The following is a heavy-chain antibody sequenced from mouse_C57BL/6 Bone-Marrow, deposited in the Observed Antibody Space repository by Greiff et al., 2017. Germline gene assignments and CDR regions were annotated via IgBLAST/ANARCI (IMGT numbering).Heavy chain of an antibody. Sequence: QVQLQQSGAELARPGASVKMSCKASGYTFTSYTMHWVKQRPGQGLEWIGYINPSSGYTKYNQTFKDKATLTADKSSSTAYLQLSNLTSADSAVYYCARRDIYYGNSAYGGQGTLVTVSA. D-gene: IGHD2-1*01. J-gene: IGHJ3*01. V-gene: IGHV1-4*01. CDR1: GYTFTSYT. CDR2: INPSSGYT. CDR3: ARRDIYYGNSAY.